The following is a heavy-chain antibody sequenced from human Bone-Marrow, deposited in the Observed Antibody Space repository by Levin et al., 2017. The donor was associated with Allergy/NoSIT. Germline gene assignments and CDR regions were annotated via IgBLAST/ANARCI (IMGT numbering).Heavy chain of an antibody. D-gene: IGHD4-11*01. V-gene: IGHV3-21*01. CDR3: ATTDPTVIGDYYYYGLDV. J-gene: IGHJ6*02. CDR2: ISSSSSKR. CDR1: GFTFSYYN. Sequence: GGSLRLSCEASGFTFSYYNMNWVRQAPGKGLEWVSSISSSSSKRYYADSVRGRFTISRDNAENSVYLQMNSLRAEDTAVYYCATTDPTVIGDYYYYGLDVWGQGTTVTVSS.